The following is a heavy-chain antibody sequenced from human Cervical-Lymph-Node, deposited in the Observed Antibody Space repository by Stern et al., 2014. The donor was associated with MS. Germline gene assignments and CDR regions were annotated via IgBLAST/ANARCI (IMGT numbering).Heavy chain of an antibody. CDR1: GGTFTTYA. V-gene: IGHV1-69*01. J-gene: IGHJ4*02. Sequence: QVQLVESGAEVKKPGSPVRVSCKASGGTFTTYAISWVRQAPGQGLEWMGGIIPMSGTEKYAQKFQGRVTITADASTTTAYMELSSLRSEDTAVFYCARGRELLSLDYWGQGTLVTVSS. D-gene: IGHD1-26*01. CDR3: ARGRELLSLDY. CDR2: IIPMSGTE.